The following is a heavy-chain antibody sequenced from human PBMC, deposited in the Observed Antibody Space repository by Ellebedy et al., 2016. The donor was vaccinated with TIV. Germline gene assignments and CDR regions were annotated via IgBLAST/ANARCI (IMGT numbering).Heavy chain of an antibody. CDR1: GFTFSSYA. CDR3: ARVSSGSYKTDFDY. Sequence: PGGSLRLSCAASGFTFSSYAMNWVRQAPGKGLEWVSYIDGSGGFIKYADSVKGRFTISRDNAKNSLYLQMNSLRAEDTDVYYCARVSSGSYKTDFDYWGQGILVTVSS. V-gene: IGHV3-21*01. CDR2: IDGSGGFI. D-gene: IGHD1-26*01. J-gene: IGHJ4*02.